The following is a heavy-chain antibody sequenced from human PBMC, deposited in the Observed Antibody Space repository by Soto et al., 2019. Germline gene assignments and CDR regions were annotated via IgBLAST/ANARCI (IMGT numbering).Heavy chain of an antibody. V-gene: IGHV3-23*01. Sequence: GGSLRLSCAASGFTFSSYAMSWVRQAPGKGLEWVSAISGSGGSTYYADSVKGRFTISRDNSKNTLYLQMNSLRAEDTAVYYCAKDGSQYYDILTALPRGSSAFDIWGQGTMVTVSS. CDR2: ISGSGGST. CDR3: AKDGSQYYDILTALPRGSSAFDI. J-gene: IGHJ3*02. CDR1: GFTFSSYA. D-gene: IGHD3-9*01.